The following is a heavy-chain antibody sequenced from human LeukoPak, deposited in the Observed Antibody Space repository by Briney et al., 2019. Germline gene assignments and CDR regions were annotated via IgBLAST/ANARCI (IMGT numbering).Heavy chain of an antibody. CDR1: GGSFSGYY. V-gene: IGHV4-59*01. CDR2: IYYSGST. Sequence: SETLSLTCAVYGGSFSGYYWSWIRQPPGKGLEWIGYIYYSGSTNYNPSLKSRVTISVDTSKNQFSLKLSSVTAADTAVYYCARVPRGRYCGGDCYSFDYWGQGTLVTVSS. D-gene: IGHD2-21*02. J-gene: IGHJ4*02. CDR3: ARVPRGRYCGGDCYSFDY.